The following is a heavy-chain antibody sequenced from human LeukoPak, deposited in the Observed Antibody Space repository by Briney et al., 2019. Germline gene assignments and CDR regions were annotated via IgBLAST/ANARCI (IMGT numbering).Heavy chain of an antibody. CDR1: GGTFISYA. D-gene: IGHD3-10*01. CDR3: ARDTPAISSGSFSPEDWFDP. V-gene: IGHV1-69*01. Sequence: SVKVSCKASGGTFISYAISWVRQAPGQGLEWMGGIIPIFGTANYAQKFQGRVTITADESTSTAYMELSSLRSEDTAVHYCARDTPAISSGSFSPEDWFDPWGQGTLVTVSS. J-gene: IGHJ5*02. CDR2: IIPIFGTA.